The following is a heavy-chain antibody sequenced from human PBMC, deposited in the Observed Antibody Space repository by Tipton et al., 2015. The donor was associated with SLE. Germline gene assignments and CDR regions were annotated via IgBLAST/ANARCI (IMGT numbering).Heavy chain of an antibody. CDR3: ARGVGFSSWFKMDF. CDR2: INHSGST. V-gene: IGHV4-34*01. J-gene: IGHJ4*02. D-gene: IGHD6-13*01. CDR1: GGSVSDVY. Sequence: GLVKPSETLSLNCSVSGGSVSDVYWSWIRQSPGKGLEWIGEINHSGSTNYNPSLKSRVTISVDTSKNQFSLKLSSVTAADTAVYYCARGVGFSSWFKMDFWGQGTLVTVSS.